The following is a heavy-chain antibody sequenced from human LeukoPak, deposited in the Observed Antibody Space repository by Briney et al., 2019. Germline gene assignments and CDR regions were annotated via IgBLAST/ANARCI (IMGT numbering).Heavy chain of an antibody. V-gene: IGHV3-73*01. CDR1: GFTFSGSA. J-gene: IGHJ4*02. D-gene: IGHD4/OR15-4a*01. CDR3: TRHRYGASGGDFDY. CDR2: IRSKTHNYAT. Sequence: GGSLRLSCAASGFTFSGSAMHWVRQTSGKGLEWVGYIRSKTHNYATLYAASVKGRFTISRDDSKNTAYLQMNSLKTGDTAVYYCTRHRYGASGGDFDYWGQGTLVTVSS.